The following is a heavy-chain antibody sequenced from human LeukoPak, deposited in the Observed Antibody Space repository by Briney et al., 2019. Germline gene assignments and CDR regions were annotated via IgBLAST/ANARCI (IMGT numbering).Heavy chain of an antibody. CDR1: GGTFSSYA. CDR2: IIPIFGTA. J-gene: IGHJ6*03. D-gene: IGHD2-21*01. CDR3: ASTKKGGDPYADYYYMDV. V-gene: IGHV1-69*13. Sequence: SVKVSCKASGGTFSSYAISWVRQAPGQGLEWMGGIIPIFGTANYAQKFQGRVTITADESTSTAYMELSSLRSEDTAVYYCASTKKGGDPYADYYYMDVWGKGTTVTVSS.